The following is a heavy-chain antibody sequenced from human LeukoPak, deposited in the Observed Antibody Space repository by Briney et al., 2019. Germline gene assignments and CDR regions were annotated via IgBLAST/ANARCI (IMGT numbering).Heavy chain of an antibody. D-gene: IGHD6-13*01. J-gene: IGHJ4*02. V-gene: IGHV3-74*01. CDR1: GFTFSSYW. CDR2: INSDGSST. Sequence: GGSLRLSCAASGFTFSSYWMHWVRQAPGKGLVWVSRINSDGSSTSYADSVKGRFTISRGNAKNTLYLQMNSLRAEDTAVYYCARFRGSSWFFDYWGQGTLVTVSS. CDR3: ARFRGSSWFFDY.